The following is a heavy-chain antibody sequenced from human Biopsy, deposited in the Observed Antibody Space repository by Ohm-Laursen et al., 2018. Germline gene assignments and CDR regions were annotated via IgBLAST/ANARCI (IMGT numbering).Heavy chain of an antibody. D-gene: IGHD3-16*01. CDR1: EFNVDRNH. Sequence: SLRLSCTASEFNVDRNHMNWVRQAPGKGLGWVSMIHGSGRTDYADSVKGRFTVSRDNSKDTVYLQMNALRVDDTAMYYCAGAGGHSFWGQGALVTVSS. CDR3: AGAGGHSF. CDR2: IHGSGRT. V-gene: IGHV3-66*01. J-gene: IGHJ4*02.